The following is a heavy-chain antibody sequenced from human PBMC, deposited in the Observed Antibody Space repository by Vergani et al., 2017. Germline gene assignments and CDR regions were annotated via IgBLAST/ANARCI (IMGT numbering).Heavy chain of an antibody. CDR2: MKLISGNT. CDR3: ASGLSGYCSGDKCYIHPGFDS. D-gene: IGHD2-15*01. V-gene: IGHV1-8*03. CDR1: GYTFTNYD. J-gene: IGHJ4*02. Sequence: QVQLVQSGTEVKKPGASVKVSCKASGYTFTNYDINWVRRATGQGLEWMGWMKLISGNTGFAQKFRGRVTITRDTSISTAYMELSSLRSEDTAIYYCASGLSGYCSGDKCYIHPGFDSWGQGTLVTVSS.